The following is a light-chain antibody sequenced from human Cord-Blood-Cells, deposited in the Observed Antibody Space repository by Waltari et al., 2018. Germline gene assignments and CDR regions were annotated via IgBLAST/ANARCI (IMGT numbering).Light chain of an antibody. J-gene: IGLJ1*01. CDR3: QAWDSSTLYV. Sequence: SYELTQPHSVSVSPGQTASITCSGDKLGDNYACWYQQKTGQSPVLVIYQDSKRPSGIPERFSGSNSGNTATLTISGTQAMDEADYYCQAWDSSTLYVFGTGTKVTVL. V-gene: IGLV3-1*01. CDR1: KLGDNY. CDR2: QDS.